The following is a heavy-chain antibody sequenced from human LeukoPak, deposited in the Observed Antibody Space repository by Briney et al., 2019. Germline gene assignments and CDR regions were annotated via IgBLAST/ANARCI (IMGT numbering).Heavy chain of an antibody. CDR2: ILRGGRTK. CDR1: GFTFSSNE. CDR3: VREGRHETGMAPDALDI. J-gene: IGHJ3*02. D-gene: IGHD5-18*01. V-gene: IGHV3-48*03. Sequence: GSLRLSCAASGFTFSSNEMDWVRQAPGKGLEWVPFILRGGRTKNYADSVKGRFTISSDDAKNSVYLQMDSMIVEDTAVYYCVREGRHETGMAPDALDIWGQGTMVTVSS.